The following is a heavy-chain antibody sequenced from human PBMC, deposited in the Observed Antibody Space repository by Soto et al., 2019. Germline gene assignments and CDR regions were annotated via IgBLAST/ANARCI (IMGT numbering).Heavy chain of an antibody. CDR3: GTDRWGGAFDM. Sequence: GGSLRLSCAAIGFSLRSDWMAWVRQIPGKGLEFVANIKEDGSVKNYVDSVKGRFSISRDNDKNSLYLQMNSLRAEDTTVYYCGTDRWGGAFDMWGQGTTVTVSS. CDR1: GFSLRSDW. D-gene: IGHD3-10*01. CDR2: IKEDGSVK. V-gene: IGHV3-7*01. J-gene: IGHJ3*02.